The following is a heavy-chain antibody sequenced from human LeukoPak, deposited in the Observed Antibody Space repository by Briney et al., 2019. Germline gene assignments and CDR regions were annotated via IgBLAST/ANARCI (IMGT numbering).Heavy chain of an antibody. CDR3: ARPYYYDSRIDP. Sequence: SETLSLTCTVSGGSLSSGDYYWSWIRQPPGKGLEWVAYMYYSGSTYYNPSLKSRVTMSADTSKNQLSLKLSSVTAADTAVYYCARPYYYDSRIDPWGQGILVTVSS. CDR2: MYYSGST. CDR1: GGSLSSGDYY. D-gene: IGHD3-22*01. V-gene: IGHV4-30-4*01. J-gene: IGHJ5*02.